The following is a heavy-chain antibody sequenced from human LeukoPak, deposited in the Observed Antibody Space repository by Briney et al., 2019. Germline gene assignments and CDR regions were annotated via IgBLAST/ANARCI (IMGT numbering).Heavy chain of an antibody. Sequence: GGSLRLSCAASGFAFSNYAVIWVRQAPGKGLEWVSVISASDGGTFYADSVKGRFTISRDNSKNMLYLQMSSLGVDDTAVYYCALGHIAARPYAFDIWGQGTLVTVSS. V-gene: IGHV3-23*01. J-gene: IGHJ3*02. CDR2: ISASDGGT. CDR3: ALGHIAARPYAFDI. D-gene: IGHD6-6*01. CDR1: GFAFSNYA.